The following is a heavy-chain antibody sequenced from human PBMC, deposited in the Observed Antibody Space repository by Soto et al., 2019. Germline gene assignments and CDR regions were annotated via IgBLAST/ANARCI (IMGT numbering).Heavy chain of an antibody. J-gene: IGHJ6*02. V-gene: IGHV1-18*01. CDR3: ANSARVPLGELSRCYYFGMDV. D-gene: IGHD3-16*02. CDR2: ISAYNGNT. CDR1: GYTFTSYG. Sequence: QVQLVQSGAEVKKPGASVKVSCKASGYTFTSYGVSWVRQAPGQGLEWMGWISAYNGNTNYAQKLQGRVTMTTDTSTITTYMELKSLKSDDTAVYYCANSARVPLGELSRCYYFGMDVWGQGTKVTVSS.